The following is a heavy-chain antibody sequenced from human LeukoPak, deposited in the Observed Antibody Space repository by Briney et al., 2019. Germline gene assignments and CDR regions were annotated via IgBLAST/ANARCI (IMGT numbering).Heavy chain of an antibody. J-gene: IGHJ4*02. CDR2: IYSGGST. V-gene: IGHV3-53*05. D-gene: IGHD5-18*01. Sequence: GGSLRLSCAASGFTVSSNYMSWVRQAPGKGLEWVSVIYSGGSTYCADSVKGRFTISRDNSKNTLYLQMNSLRAEDTAVYYCAKVRWLGRTAMAQGYFDYWGQGTLVTVSS. CDR1: GFTVSSNY. CDR3: AKVRWLGRTAMAQGYFDY.